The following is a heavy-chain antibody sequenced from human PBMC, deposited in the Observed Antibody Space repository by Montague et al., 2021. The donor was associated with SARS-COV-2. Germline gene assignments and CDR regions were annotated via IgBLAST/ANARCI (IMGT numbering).Heavy chain of an antibody. Sequence: SETLSLTCTVSGGSISSFYWSWFRQPPGKGLEWTGYISDSGSTNYNPSLTSRVTMSVDTSKNQFSLKANSVTAADTAAYYCARHYSATLPAVYWGQGTLVTVSS. J-gene: IGHJ4*02. V-gene: IGHV4-59*08. D-gene: IGHD2-15*01. CDR3: ARHYSATLPAVY. CDR2: ISDSGST. CDR1: GGSISSFY.